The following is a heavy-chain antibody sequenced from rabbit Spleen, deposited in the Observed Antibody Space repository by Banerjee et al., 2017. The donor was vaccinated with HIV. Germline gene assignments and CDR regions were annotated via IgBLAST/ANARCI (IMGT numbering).Heavy chain of an antibody. CDR3: GRAGESGYGSLDL. Sequence: QEQLVEYGGDLVQPEGSLTLTCKASGLDFSSSYWICWVRQAPGKGLEWIACIYVGSGGGTKFASWAKGRFTISKTSSTTVTLEMTSLTVADTATFFCGRAGESGYGSLDLWGQGPWSPS. D-gene: IGHD3-1*01. V-gene: IGHV1S45*01. CDR2: IYVGSGGGT. CDR1: GLDFSSSYW. J-gene: IGHJ4*01.